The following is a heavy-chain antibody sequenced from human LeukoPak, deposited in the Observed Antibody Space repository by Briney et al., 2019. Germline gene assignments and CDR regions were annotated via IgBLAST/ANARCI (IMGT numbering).Heavy chain of an antibody. D-gene: IGHD2/OR15-2a*01. Sequence: VASVKVSCKASGGAFSSYAISWVRQAPGQGLEWMGWINPNSGGTNYAQKFQGRVTMTRDTSISTAYMELSRLRSDDTAVYYCARATHTYTNWFDPWGQGTLVTVSS. CDR1: GGAFSSYA. J-gene: IGHJ5*02. CDR2: INPNSGGT. CDR3: ARATHTYTNWFDP. V-gene: IGHV1-2*02.